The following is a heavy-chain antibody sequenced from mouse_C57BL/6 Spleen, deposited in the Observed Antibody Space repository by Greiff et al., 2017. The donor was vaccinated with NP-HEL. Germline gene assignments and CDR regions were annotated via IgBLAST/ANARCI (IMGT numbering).Heavy chain of an antibody. CDR1: GFSLTSYG. Sequence: VQGVESGPGLVQPSQSLSITCTVSGFSLTSYGVHWVRQSPGKGLEWLGVIWSGGSTDYNAAFISRLSISKDNSKSQVFFKMNSLQADDTAIYYCARNRDYDYDALFAYWGQGTLVTVSA. CDR3: ARNRDYDYDALFAY. J-gene: IGHJ3*01. V-gene: IGHV2-2*01. D-gene: IGHD2-4*01. CDR2: IWSGGST.